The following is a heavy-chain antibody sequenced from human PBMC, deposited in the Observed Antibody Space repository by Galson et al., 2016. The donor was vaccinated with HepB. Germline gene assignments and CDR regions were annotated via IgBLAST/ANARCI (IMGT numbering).Heavy chain of an antibody. CDR2: INWNGGST. J-gene: IGHJ4*02. Sequence: SLRLSCAASGFKFDDYGMSWVRQAPGKGLEWVSGINWNGGSTGYVDSVKGRFTISRDNAKNSLYLQMNSLRAEDTAVYYCARGVIVGAIFDYWGQGTLVTVSA. CDR1: GFKFDDYG. V-gene: IGHV3-20*04. CDR3: ARGVIVGAIFDY. D-gene: IGHD1-26*01.